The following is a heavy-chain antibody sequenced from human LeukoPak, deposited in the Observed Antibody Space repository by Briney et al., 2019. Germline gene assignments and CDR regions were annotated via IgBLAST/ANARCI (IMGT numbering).Heavy chain of an antibody. D-gene: IGHD3-22*01. V-gene: IGHV5-51*01. Sequence: GESLKISCKGSGYSFTSYWIGWVRQMPGKGLEWMGIIYPGDSDTRYSPSFQGQVTISADKSISTAYLQWSSLKASDTAMYYCARLGRRGTMIVVVPLLSDAFDIWGQGTMVTVSS. CDR2: IYPGDSDT. J-gene: IGHJ3*02. CDR3: ARLGRRGTMIVVVPLLSDAFDI. CDR1: GYSFTSYW.